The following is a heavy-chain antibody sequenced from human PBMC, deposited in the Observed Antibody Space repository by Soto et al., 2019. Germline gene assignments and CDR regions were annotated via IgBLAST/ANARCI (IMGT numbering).Heavy chain of an antibody. CDR1: GFTFSSYW. CDR2: INSDGSRT. D-gene: IGHD2-21*01. V-gene: IGHV3-74*01. Sequence: EVQLVESGGGLVQPGGSLRLSCAASGFTFSSYWMHWVRQAPGKGLVWVSRINSDGSRTNYADSVKGRFTISRDNAKNTLYLQMNSLRAEETDVYYCARGVRGAYGLDIWGQGTMVTVSS. J-gene: IGHJ3*02. CDR3: ARGVRGAYGLDI.